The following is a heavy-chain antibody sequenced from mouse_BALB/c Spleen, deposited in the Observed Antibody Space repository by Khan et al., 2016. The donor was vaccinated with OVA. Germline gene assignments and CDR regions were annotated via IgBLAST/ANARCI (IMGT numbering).Heavy chain of an antibody. CDR3: ARPAYDGYYDY. CDR2: ISTYSGNT. D-gene: IGHD2-3*01. Sequence: VQLQESGPELVRPGVSVKISCKGSGYTFTDYAMHWVKQSHAKSLEWIGLISTYSGNTNYNQKFKGKATMTVDKSSSTAYMELARLTSEDSAIYYCARPAYDGYYDYWGHGTTLTVSS. V-gene: IGHV1S137*01. J-gene: IGHJ2*01. CDR1: GYTFTDYA.